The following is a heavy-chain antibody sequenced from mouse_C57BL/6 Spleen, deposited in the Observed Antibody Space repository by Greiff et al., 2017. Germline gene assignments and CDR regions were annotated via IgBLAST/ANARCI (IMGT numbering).Heavy chain of an antibody. Sequence: VQLQLSGPVLVKLGASVKISCKASGHSFSGHYMNWVKQSPEKSLDWIGEINPSTGGTTYNQKFKAQATLTVDKSSSTAYMQLKSLTSEDSAVYYCASQGGGGDGGYFDYWGQGTTLTVSS. V-gene: IGHV1-42*01. CDR1: GHSFSGHY. CDR3: ASQGGGGDGGYFDY. D-gene: IGHD2-13*01. CDR2: INPSTGGT. J-gene: IGHJ2*01.